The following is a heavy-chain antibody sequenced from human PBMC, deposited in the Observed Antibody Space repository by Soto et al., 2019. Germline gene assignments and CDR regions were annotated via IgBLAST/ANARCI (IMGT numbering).Heavy chain of an antibody. CDR1: GGSISSSSYY. V-gene: IGHV4-39*01. Sequence: SETLSLTCTVSGGSISSSSYYWGWIRQPPGKGLEWTGSISDSGRTHYNPSLRSRVTMSVDTSKNQFSLKLSSVTAADTAVYFCARLHESRYCSAGTCIDYWGQGTLVTVSS. CDR2: ISDSGRT. CDR3: ARLHESRYCSAGTCIDY. D-gene: IGHD2-15*01. J-gene: IGHJ4*02.